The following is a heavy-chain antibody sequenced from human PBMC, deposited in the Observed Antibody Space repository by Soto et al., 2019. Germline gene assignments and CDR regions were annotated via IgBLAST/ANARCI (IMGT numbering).Heavy chain of an antibody. CDR3: ASGRIYCSSTSCYTLTYYYYYYGMDV. CDR2: MNPNSGNT. Sequence: ASVKVSCKASGYTFTSYDINWVRQATGQGLEWMGWMNPNSGNTGYAQKFQGRVTMKRNTSISTAYMELSSLRSEDTAVYYRASGRIYCSSTSCYTLTYYYYYYGMDVWRHGPTVNV. J-gene: IGHJ6*02. CDR1: GYTFTSYD. D-gene: IGHD2-2*02. V-gene: IGHV1-8*01.